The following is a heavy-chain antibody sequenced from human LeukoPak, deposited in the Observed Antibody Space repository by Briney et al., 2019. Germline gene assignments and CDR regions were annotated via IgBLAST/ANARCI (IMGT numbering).Heavy chain of an antibody. CDR2: IYTSGST. J-gene: IGHJ3*02. CDR3: ARDLYYYDSSGYYLWGFGI. V-gene: IGHV4-61*02. Sequence: SQTPSLTCSVSGGSISSGSYYWSWIRQPAGKGLEWIGRIYTSGSTNYNPSLKSRVTISVDTSKNQFSLKLSSVTAADTAVYYCARDLYYYDSSGYYLWGFGIWGQGTMVTVSS. D-gene: IGHD3-22*01. CDR1: GGSISSGSYY.